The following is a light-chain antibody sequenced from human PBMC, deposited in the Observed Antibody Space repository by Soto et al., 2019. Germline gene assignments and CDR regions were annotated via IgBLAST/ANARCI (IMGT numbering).Light chain of an antibody. CDR3: QQVNSYPYT. Sequence: DIQLTQSPSFLSASVGDRVTITCRASQGISSYLGWYQQKPGKAPNLLIFAASTLQDGVPSRFSGSGSGKEFTLTICSLQPEDCATYSCQQVNSYPYTFGQGTTLEI. CDR2: AAS. V-gene: IGKV1-9*01. CDR1: QGISSY. J-gene: IGKJ2*01.